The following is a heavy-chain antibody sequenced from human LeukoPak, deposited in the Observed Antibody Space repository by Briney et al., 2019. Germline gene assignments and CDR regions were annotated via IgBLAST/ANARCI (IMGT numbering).Heavy chain of an antibody. CDR1: GGTFSSYA. Sequence: GASVKVSCKASGGTFSSYAISWVRQAPGQGLEWMGGIIPIFGTPNYAQEFQGRVTMTRDTSTSTVYMELSSLRSEDTAVYYCARTYYYGSGSYYYWGQGTLVTVSS. V-gene: IGHV1-69*05. CDR2: IIPIFGTP. CDR3: ARTYYYGSGSYYY. D-gene: IGHD3-10*01. J-gene: IGHJ4*02.